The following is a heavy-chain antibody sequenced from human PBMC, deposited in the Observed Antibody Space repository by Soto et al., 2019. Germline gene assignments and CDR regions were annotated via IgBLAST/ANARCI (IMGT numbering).Heavy chain of an antibody. J-gene: IGHJ4*02. Sequence: EVQLVESGGGLVQPGGSLRLSCSASGFTFSSYAMHWVRQAPGKGLEYVSAISSNGGSTYYADSVKGRFTISRDNSKNTLYLQMSSLRAEDTAVYYCVKDWALYCSGGSCYYFDYWGQGTLVTVSS. D-gene: IGHD2-15*01. CDR1: GFTFSSYA. CDR2: ISSNGGST. CDR3: VKDWALYCSGGSCYYFDY. V-gene: IGHV3-64D*06.